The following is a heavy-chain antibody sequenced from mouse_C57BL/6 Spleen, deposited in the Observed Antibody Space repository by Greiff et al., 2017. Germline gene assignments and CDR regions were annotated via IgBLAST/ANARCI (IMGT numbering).Heavy chain of an antibody. Sequence: EVKLVESGGGLVQPGGSLKLSCAASGFTFSDYGMAWVRQAPRKGPEWVAFISNLAYSIYYADTVTGRFTISIENAKNTLYLELSSLRSEDTAMYYCARRSSYDYAMDYWGQGTSVTVSS. CDR3: ARRSSYDYAMDY. D-gene: IGHD1-1*01. V-gene: IGHV5-15*04. CDR1: GFTFSDYG. CDR2: ISNLAYSI. J-gene: IGHJ4*01.